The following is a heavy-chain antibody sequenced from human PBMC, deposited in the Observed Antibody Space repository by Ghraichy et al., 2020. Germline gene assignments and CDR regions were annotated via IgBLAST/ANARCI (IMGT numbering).Heavy chain of an antibody. CDR3: ARRRGGNSSGYYSPGYYYGMDV. V-gene: IGHV4-34*01. CDR1: GGSFSGYY. CDR2: INHSGST. D-gene: IGHD3-22*01. J-gene: IGHJ6*02. Sequence: SETLSLTCAVYGGSFSGYYWSWIRQPPGKGLEWIGEINHSGSTNYNPSLKSRVTISVDTSKNQFSLKLSSVTAADTAVYYCARRRGGNSSGYYSPGYYYGMDVWGQGTTVTVSS.